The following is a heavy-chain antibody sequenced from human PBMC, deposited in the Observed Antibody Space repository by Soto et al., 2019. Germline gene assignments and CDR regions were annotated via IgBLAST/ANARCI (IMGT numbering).Heavy chain of an antibody. CDR3: AREEVAACRGQSCYAYNSGRGHFYFYGMDF. J-gene: IGHJ6*02. CDR2: IIPSYGTT. V-gene: IGHV1-69*06. Sequence: QVQLVQSGAEVKKPGSSVRVSCKASGGTFTDFAFSWVRQAPGQGFEWLGGIIPSYGTTNYAQKYQGDVTITADIATSTVYLALTSLTSEDTAVYYCAREEVAACRGQSCYAYNSGRGHFYFYGMDFWGQGTSVTVS. D-gene: IGHD3-10*01. CDR1: GGTFTDFA.